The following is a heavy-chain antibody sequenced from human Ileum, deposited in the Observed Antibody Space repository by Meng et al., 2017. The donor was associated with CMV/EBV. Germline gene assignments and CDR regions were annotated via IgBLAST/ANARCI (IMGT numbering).Heavy chain of an antibody. CDR2: IIPMFGRG. CDR3: ARVLGYSGYDSWGFFDY. Sequence: NLSSYAISWMRQAPGQGLEWMGGIIPMFGRGNYAQKLQGRVTITTDESTSTAYMELSSLRSEDTAMYYCARVLGYSGYDSWGFFDYWGQGTLVTVSS. CDR1: NLSSYA. D-gene: IGHD5-12*01. J-gene: IGHJ4*02. V-gene: IGHV1-69*05.